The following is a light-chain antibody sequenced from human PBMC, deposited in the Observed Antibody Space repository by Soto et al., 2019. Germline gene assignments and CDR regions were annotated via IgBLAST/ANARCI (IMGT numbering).Light chain of an antibody. V-gene: IGKV3-20*01. CDR3: QQYGSSPPVT. CDR1: QSVRNSY. Sequence: EIVLTQSPGTLSLSPVERATLSCRASQSVRNSYLAWYQQKPGQAPRLLIYGAYTRATGIPVRFSGSGSGTDFTLTISRLEPEDFAVYYCQQYGSSPPVTFGQGTKVEIK. J-gene: IGKJ1*01. CDR2: GAY.